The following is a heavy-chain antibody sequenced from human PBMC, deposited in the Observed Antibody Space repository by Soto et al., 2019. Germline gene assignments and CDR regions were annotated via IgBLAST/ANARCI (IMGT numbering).Heavy chain of an antibody. CDR1: GFTFSSYA. CDR2: ISGSGGST. D-gene: IGHD6-19*01. J-gene: IGHJ4*02. Sequence: PGGSLRLSCAASGFTFSSYAMSWVRQAPGKGLEWVSAISGSGGSTYYADSVKGRFTISRDNSKNTLYLQMNSLRAEDTAVYYCAKQGGPAVAGNYFDYWGQGTLVTVSS. CDR3: AKQGGPAVAGNYFDY. V-gene: IGHV3-23*01.